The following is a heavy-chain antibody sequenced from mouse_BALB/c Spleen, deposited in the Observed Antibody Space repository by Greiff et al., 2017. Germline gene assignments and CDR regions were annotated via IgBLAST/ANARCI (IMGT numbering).Heavy chain of an antibody. CDR1: GFTFSSYT. Sequence: EVKVVESGGGLVQPGGSLKLSCAASGFTFSSYTMSWVRQTPEKRLEWVAYISNGGGSTYYPDTVKGRFTISRDNAKNTLYLQMSSLKSEDTAMYYCARQGTHYGSSLYWYFDVWGAGTTVTVSS. J-gene: IGHJ1*01. CDR3: ARQGTHYGSSLYWYFDV. CDR2: ISNGGGST. V-gene: IGHV5-12-2*01. D-gene: IGHD1-1*01.